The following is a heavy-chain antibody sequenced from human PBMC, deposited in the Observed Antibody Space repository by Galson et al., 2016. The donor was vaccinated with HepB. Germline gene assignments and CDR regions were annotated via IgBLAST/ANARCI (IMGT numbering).Heavy chain of an antibody. CDR3: ARDGAVSPSNFDS. CDR2: INPSGGGT. V-gene: IGHV1-46*01. J-gene: IGHJ4*02. D-gene: IGHD2-8*01. Sequence: SVKVSCKASGYTFTTYYMHWVRQAPGQGLEWMGIINPSGGGTRYPQKFQGRVTLTSDTSTSTAYMELRALTSDDTAVYFCARDGAVSPSNFDSWGQGTLVAVSS. CDR1: GYTFTTYY.